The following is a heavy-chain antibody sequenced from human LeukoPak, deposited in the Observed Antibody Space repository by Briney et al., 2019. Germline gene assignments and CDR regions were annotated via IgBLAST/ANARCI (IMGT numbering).Heavy chain of an antibody. CDR2: IKQDGSEK. D-gene: IGHD1-26*01. CDR1: GFTFRNYW. V-gene: IGHV3-7*01. J-gene: IGHJ4*02. CDR3: ARDEPVGATTG. Sequence: GGSLRLSXAVSGFTFRNYWMSWVRQAPGKGLEWVANIKQDGSEKYYVDSVKGRFAISRDNVKNSLYLQMNSLRAEDTAVYYCARDEPVGATTGWGQGTLVTVSS.